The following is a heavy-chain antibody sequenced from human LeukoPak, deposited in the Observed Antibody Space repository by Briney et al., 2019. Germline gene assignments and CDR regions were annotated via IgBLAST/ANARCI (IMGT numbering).Heavy chain of an antibody. CDR3: ARLPPTRQLGVDY. V-gene: IGHV4-59*08. J-gene: IGHJ4*02. D-gene: IGHD6-6*01. CDR2: IYYSGST. CDR1: GGSISSYY. Sequence: PSETLSLTCTVSGGSISSYYWSWIRQPPGKGLEWIGYIYYSGSTNYNPSLKSRVTISVDTSKIQFSLKLSSVTAADTAVYYCARLPPTRQLGVDYWGQGTLVTVSS.